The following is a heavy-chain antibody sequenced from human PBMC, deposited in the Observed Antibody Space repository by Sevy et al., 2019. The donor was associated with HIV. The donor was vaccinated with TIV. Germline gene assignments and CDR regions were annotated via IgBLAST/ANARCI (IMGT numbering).Heavy chain of an antibody. Sequence: GGSLRLSCAASGFTFSTSTMNWVRQAPGKGLEWVSLMTSSGSYILYAHSVKARFTISRDNAKNSVFLQMNSLRVEDTAVYYCVRDGWNYWGQGTLVTVSS. J-gene: IGHJ4*02. D-gene: IGHD2-15*01. CDR1: GFTFSTST. CDR2: MTSSGSYI. CDR3: VRDGWNY. V-gene: IGHV3-21*01.